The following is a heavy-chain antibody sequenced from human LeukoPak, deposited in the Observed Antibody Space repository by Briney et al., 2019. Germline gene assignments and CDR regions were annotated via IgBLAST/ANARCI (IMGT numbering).Heavy chain of an antibody. J-gene: IGHJ5*02. CDR3: AKDKTMVRGVIIRNWFDP. CDR2: ISGSGRST. CDR1: GFTFSSYA. Sequence: GGSLRLSCAASGFTFSSYAMSWGRQAPGKGLEWVSSISGSGRSTYYADSVKGRFTISRDNSKNTLYMQMTSLRAEDTAVYYCAKDKTMVRGVIIRNWFDPWGEGTLVTVSS. V-gene: IGHV3-23*01. D-gene: IGHD3-10*01.